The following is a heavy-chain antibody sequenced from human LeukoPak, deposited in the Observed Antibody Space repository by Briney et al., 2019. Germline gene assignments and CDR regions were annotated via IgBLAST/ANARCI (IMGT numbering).Heavy chain of an antibody. CDR3: ARSQYYGDFEGAFDI. D-gene: IGHD4-17*01. V-gene: IGHV4-30-4*01. Sequence: SQTLSLTCTVSGGSISSGDYYWSWIRQPPGKGLEWIGYIYYSGSTYYNPSLKSRVTISVDTSKSQFSLKLSSVTAADTAVYFCARSQYYGDFEGAFDIWGQGTMVTVSS. CDR1: GGSISSGDYY. J-gene: IGHJ3*02. CDR2: IYYSGST.